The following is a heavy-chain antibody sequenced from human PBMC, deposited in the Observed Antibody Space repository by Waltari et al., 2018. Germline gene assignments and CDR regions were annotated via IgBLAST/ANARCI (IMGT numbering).Heavy chain of an antibody. CDR1: GFSLSTSGVG. Sequence: QITLKESGPTLVKPTQTLTLTCTFSGFSLSTSGVGVGWIRQPPGKALEWLALIYWNDDKRYSPALKGRLTITKDTSKTQVVLTMTNMDPVDTATYYCAHRRYYYDSSGFDYWGQGTLVTVSS. D-gene: IGHD3-22*01. CDR3: AHRRYYYDSSGFDY. J-gene: IGHJ4*02. CDR2: IYWNDDK. V-gene: IGHV2-5*01.